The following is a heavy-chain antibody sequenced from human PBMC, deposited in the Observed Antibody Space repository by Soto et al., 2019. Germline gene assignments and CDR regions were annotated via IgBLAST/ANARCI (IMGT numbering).Heavy chain of an antibody. CDR1: GYTFDDYY. J-gene: IGHJ6*02. CDR3: ARDPDIVVVPAANYYYYGMDV. Sequence: GASVKVSCKASGYTFDDYYIHWMRQAPGQGLEWMGWISAYNGNTNYAQKLQGRVTMTTDTSTSTAYMELRSLRSDDTAVYYCARDPDIVVVPAANYYYYGMDVWGQGTTVTVSS. V-gene: IGHV1-18*01. D-gene: IGHD2-2*01. CDR2: ISAYNGNT.